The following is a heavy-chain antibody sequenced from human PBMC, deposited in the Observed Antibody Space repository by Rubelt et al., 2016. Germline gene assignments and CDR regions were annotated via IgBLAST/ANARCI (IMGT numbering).Heavy chain of an antibody. V-gene: IGHV1-69*01. J-gene: IGHJ5*02. D-gene: IGHD3-10*01. CDR2: IIPILGTA. CDR3: ARCYGSGGYGNWFDP. Sequence: QALVQGPEWMGGIIPILGTANYAQKFQGRVTITADESTSTAYMELSSLRSEDTAVYYCARCYGSGGYGNWFDPWGQGTLVTVSS.